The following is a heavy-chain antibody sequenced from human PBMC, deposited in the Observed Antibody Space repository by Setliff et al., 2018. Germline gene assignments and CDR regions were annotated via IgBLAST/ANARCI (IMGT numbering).Heavy chain of an antibody. CDR3: ARDGDYFGSGNRFDP. CDR1: GYSISSGYY. D-gene: IGHD3-10*01. Sequence: SETLSLTCTVSGYSISSGYYWGWIRQPPGKGLEWIGSIYHSGSTYYNPSLKSRVTISVDTSKNQFSLRLTSVTAADTAMYYCARDGDYFGSGNRFDPWGQGTLVTVSS. CDR2: IYHSGST. V-gene: IGHV4-38-2*02. J-gene: IGHJ5*02.